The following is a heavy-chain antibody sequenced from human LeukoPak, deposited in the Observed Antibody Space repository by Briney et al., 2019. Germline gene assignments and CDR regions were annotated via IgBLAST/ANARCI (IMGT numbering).Heavy chain of an antibody. CDR2: ISYDGSNK. V-gene: IGHV3-30*18. CDR1: GFTFSSYG. CDR3: AKDGYGSGSYYPPEFDY. Sequence: GGSLRLSCAASGFTFSSYGMHWVRQAPGKGLEWVAVISYDGSNKYYADSVKGRFTISRDNSKNTLYLQMNSLRAEDTAVYYCAKDGYGSGSYYPPEFDYWGQGTLVTVSS. J-gene: IGHJ4*02. D-gene: IGHD3-10*01.